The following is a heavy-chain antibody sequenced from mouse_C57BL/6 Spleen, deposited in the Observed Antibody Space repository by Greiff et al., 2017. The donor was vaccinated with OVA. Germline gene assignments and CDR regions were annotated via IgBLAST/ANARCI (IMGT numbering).Heavy chain of an antibody. CDR1: GFTFSDYG. CDR2: ISSGSSTI. Sequence: EVQLVESGGGLVKPGGSLKLSCAASGFTFSDYGMHWVRQAPEKGLEWVAYISSGSSTIYYADTVKGRFTISRDNAKNTLFLQRTRLRSEDAAMYYCAREGNYWYFDGWGTGTTVTVSS. V-gene: IGHV5-17*01. CDR3: AREGNYWYFDG. J-gene: IGHJ1*03. D-gene: IGHD2-1*01.